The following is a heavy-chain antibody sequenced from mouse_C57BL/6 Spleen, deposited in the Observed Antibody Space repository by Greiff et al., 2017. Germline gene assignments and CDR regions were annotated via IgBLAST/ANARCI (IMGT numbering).Heavy chain of an antibody. Sequence: EVQLVESGGGLVQPGGSLKLSCAASGFTFSDYYMYWVRQTPEKRLEWVAYISNGGGSTYYPDTVKGRFTISRDNAKNTLYLQMSRLKSEDTAMXYGARHPSIYDGYYAWFAYWGQGTLVTVSA. D-gene: IGHD2-3*01. CDR1: GFTFSDYY. J-gene: IGHJ3*01. V-gene: IGHV5-12*01. CDR3: ARHPSIYDGYYAWFAY. CDR2: ISNGGGST.